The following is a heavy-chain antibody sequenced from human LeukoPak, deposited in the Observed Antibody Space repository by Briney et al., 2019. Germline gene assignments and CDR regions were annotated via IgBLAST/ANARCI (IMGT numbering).Heavy chain of an antibody. V-gene: IGHV1-18*01. J-gene: IGHJ4*02. Sequence: ASVKVSCKAAGYNFTNYGISWVRQAPGQGLEWMGWISAYNGNTKYAQKLQDRVTMTTDTSTSTAYMELRSLRSDDTAVYYCARGRSHGDGSGSYYDYFDYWGQGTLVTVSS. CDR1: GYNFTNYG. CDR3: ARGRSHGDGSGSYYDYFDY. CDR2: ISAYNGNT. D-gene: IGHD3-10*01.